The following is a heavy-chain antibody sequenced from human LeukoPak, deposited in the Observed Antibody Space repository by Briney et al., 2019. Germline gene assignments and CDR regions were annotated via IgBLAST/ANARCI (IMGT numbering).Heavy chain of an antibody. CDR3: ARHYYDSSGSYWGYYFDS. CDR2: INSGSTTI. V-gene: IGHV3-48*04. CDR1: GFTFSTYS. J-gene: IGHJ4*02. Sequence: GGSLRLSCAASGFTFSTYSMNWVRQAPGKGLEWLSYINSGSTTIYYADSVKGRFTISRDNADNSLYLQMISLTVDDTAVYYCARHYYDSSGSYWGYYFDSWGQGTLVTVSS. D-gene: IGHD3-22*01.